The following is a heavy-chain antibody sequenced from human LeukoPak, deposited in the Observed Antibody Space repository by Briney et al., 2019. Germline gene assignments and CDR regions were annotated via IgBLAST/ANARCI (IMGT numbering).Heavy chain of an antibody. D-gene: IGHD7-27*01. V-gene: IGHV1-2*02. Sequence: GASVKVSCKASGYTFTGYYMHWVRQAPGQGLEWMGWINPNSGGTNYAQKFQGRVTITRDTSISTAYMELSRMRSDDTAVYYCERGGEGHHQPFDYWGQGTLVTVSS. CDR2: INPNSGGT. CDR3: ERGGEGHHQPFDY. CDR1: GYTFTGYY. J-gene: IGHJ4*02.